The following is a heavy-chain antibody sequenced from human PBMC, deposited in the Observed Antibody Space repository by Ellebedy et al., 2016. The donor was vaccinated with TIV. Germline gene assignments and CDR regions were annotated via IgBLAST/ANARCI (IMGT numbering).Heavy chain of an antibody. CDR2: IFCSGDT. V-gene: IGHV4-59*01. CDR3: ARGLFWNGIYDHYGMDV. D-gene: IGHD3-3*01. J-gene: IGHJ6*02. CDR1: GCSISRSF. Sequence: MPSETLSLTCPVSGCSISRSFWSWVRQLPGKELAWFGSIFCSGDTKYNPSLSNRVPMSVDRSENQFALNLRSVTASDTGVYFCARGLFWNGIYDHYGMDVWGQGTAVTVSS.